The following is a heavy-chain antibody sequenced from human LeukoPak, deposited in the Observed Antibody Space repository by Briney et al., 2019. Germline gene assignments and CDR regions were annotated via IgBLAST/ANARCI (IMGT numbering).Heavy chain of an antibody. CDR3: ARQPSLELRENWFDP. V-gene: IGHV4-59*08. Sequence: SETLSLTCTVSGGSISSYYWGWIRQPPGKGLEWIGYIYYSGSTNYNPSLKSRVTISVDTSKNQFSLKLSSVTAADTAVYYCARQPSLELRENWFDPWGQGTLVTVSS. J-gene: IGHJ5*02. CDR2: IYYSGST. D-gene: IGHD1-7*01. CDR1: GGSISSYY.